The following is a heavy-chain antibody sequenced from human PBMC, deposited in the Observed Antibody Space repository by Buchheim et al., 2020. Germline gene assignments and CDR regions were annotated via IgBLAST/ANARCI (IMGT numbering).Heavy chain of an antibody. J-gene: IGHJ5*02. CDR1: GFAFSSYG. Sequence: VQLVESGGGLVQPGGSLRLSCAASGFAFSSYGMHWVRQAPGKGLEWVTLISSDGSNKYYADSVKGRFTISRDNSRNTLYLQMNSLRAEDTAIYYCAKSPYGDYVSWFDPWGQGTL. V-gene: IGHV3-30*18. D-gene: IGHD4-17*01. CDR2: ISSDGSNK. CDR3: AKSPYGDYVSWFDP.